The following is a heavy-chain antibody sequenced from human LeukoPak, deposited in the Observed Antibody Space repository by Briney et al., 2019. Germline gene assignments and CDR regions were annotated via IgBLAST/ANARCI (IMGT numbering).Heavy chain of an antibody. Sequence: SQTLSITCAISGGSVSSNSAAWNWIRQSPSRGLEWLGRIYYRSKWYNDYAVSVKSRITINPGTSKNQFSLQLNSVTPEDTAVYYCARNGPCSSTSCYDYWGRGTLVTVSS. CDR2: IYYRSKWYN. CDR1: GGSVSSNSAA. CDR3: ARNGPCSSTSCYDY. J-gene: IGHJ4*02. V-gene: IGHV6-1*01. D-gene: IGHD2-2*01.